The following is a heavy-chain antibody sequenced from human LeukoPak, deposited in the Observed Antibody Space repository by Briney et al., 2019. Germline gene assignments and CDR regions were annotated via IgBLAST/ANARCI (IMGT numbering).Heavy chain of an antibody. D-gene: IGHD3-10*01. V-gene: IGHV4-38-2*02. CDR1: GYSIRNSYS. J-gene: IGHJ4*02. Sequence: PSETLSLTCTVSGYSIRNSYSWGWIRQSPGKGLEWVGTIYHRGNTYYNPSLQSRVTVSIDTSKNQFSLRLSSVTAADTAVYYCAREDGSGSYYNPQGGDYWGQGTLVTVSS. CDR2: IYHRGNT. CDR3: AREDGSGSYYNPQGGDY.